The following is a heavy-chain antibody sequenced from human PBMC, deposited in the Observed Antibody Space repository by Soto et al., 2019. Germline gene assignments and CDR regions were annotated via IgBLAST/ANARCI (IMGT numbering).Heavy chain of an antibody. J-gene: IGHJ4*02. CDR2: IYYSGST. D-gene: IGHD2-21*01. V-gene: IGHV4-59*01. Sequence: SETLSVTCTVSGGSISSYYWSWIRQPPGKGLEWIGYIYYSGSTNYNPSLKSRVTRSVDMSKNQFSLKLSSGTAADTAVYYCARDDGGGDCFDYLGQGTLVTVSS. CDR1: GGSISSYY. CDR3: ARDDGGGDCFDY.